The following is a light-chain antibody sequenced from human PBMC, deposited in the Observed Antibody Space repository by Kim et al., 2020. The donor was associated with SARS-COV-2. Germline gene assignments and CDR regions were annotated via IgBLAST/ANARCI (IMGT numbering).Light chain of an antibody. CDR2: STS. J-gene: IGKJ2*01. CDR3: QLTYSMPYT. Sequence: DIQMTQSPSSLSASIGDRVTFTCRSSHSIVTFLNWYQQKPGKAPHLVIHSTSSLQVGVPSRFSGSGTGTDFTLTISSLQPEDIAIYYCQLTYSMPYTFGQGTKLEI. CDR1: HSIVTF. V-gene: IGKV1-39*01.